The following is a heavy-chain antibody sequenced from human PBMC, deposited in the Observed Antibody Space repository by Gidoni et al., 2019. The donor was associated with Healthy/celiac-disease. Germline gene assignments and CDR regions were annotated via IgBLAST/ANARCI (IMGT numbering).Heavy chain of an antibody. D-gene: IGHD3-10*01. V-gene: IGHV3-30*18. J-gene: IGHJ4*02. Sequence: QVQLVESGGGVVQPGRSLRLSCAASGFTFNSSGMHWVRQAPGKGLEWVAVISYDGSNKYYADSVKGRFTISRDNSKNTLYLQMNSLRAEDTAVYYCAKVHYYGSGSYEEPLFDYWGQGTLVTVSS. CDR2: ISYDGSNK. CDR3: AKVHYYGSGSYEEPLFDY. CDR1: GFTFNSSG.